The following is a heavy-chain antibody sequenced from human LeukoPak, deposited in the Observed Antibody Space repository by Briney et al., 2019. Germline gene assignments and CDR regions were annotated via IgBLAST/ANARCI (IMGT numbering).Heavy chain of an antibody. CDR3: ARAPRFLEWFLDY. CDR2: IIPIFGTA. V-gene: IGHV1-69*13. Sequence: SVKVSCKASGGTFSSYAISWVRQAPGQGLEWMGGIIPIFGTANYAQKFQGRFTITADESTSTAYMELSSLRSEDTAVYYCARAPRFLEWFLDYWGQGTLVTVSS. J-gene: IGHJ4*02. D-gene: IGHD3-3*01. CDR1: GGTFSSYA.